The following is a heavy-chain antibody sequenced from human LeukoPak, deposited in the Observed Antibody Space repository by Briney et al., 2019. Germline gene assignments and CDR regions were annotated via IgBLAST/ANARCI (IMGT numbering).Heavy chain of an antibody. CDR2: IYTSGST. CDR3: ARVLWDRFTALDYYYHMDV. J-gene: IGHJ6*03. V-gene: IGHV4-4*07. Sequence: SETLSLTCTVSGGSISSYYWSWIRQPAGKGLEWIGRIYTSGSTNYNPSLKSRVTMSVDTSKNQFSLKLSSVTAADTAVYYCARVLWDRFTALDYYYHMDVWGKGTTVTVSS. D-gene: IGHD1-26*01. CDR1: GGSISSYY.